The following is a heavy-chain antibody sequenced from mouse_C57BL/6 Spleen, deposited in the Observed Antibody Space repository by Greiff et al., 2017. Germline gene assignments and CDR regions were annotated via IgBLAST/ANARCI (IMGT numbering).Heavy chain of an antibody. CDR3: ARGDQATSPWFAY. V-gene: IGHV1-69*01. CDR1: GYTFTSYW. Sequence: QVQLQQPGAELVMPGASVKLSCKASGYTFTSYWMHWVKQRPGQGLEWIGEIDPSDSYTNYNQKFKGKSTLTVDKSSSTAYMQLSSLTSEDSAVYYCARGDQATSPWFAYWGQGTLVTVSA. CDR2: IDPSDSYT. D-gene: IGHD3-2*02. J-gene: IGHJ3*01.